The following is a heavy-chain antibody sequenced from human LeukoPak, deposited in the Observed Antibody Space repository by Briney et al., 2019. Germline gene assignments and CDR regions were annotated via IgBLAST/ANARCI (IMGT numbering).Heavy chain of an antibody. CDR1: GGSISSYY. CDR2: IYYSGST. D-gene: IGHD5-18*01. V-gene: IGHV4-59*01. Sequence: SETLSLTCTVSGGSISSYYWSWIRQPPGGGLEWIGYIYYSGSTNYNPSLKSRVTISVDTSKNQFSLKLSSVTAADTAVYYCATSYSYGSFDYWGQGTLVTVSS. J-gene: IGHJ4*02. CDR3: ATSYSYGSFDY.